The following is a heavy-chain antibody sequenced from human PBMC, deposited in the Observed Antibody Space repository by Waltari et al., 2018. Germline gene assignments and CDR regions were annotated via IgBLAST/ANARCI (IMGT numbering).Heavy chain of an antibody. CDR1: GFTFSSYW. Sequence: EEQLVESGGGLVQPGDSLRLSCAVSGFTFSSYWMNWVSQAPGKGPRWVPRISSDASHKTDADSVKGRFTTTRDNAKNTQYLQMNGLRAEDTAVYFCARVSRRTYRSPVPGRHYYYGMDVWGQGTTFTVSS. V-gene: IGHV3-74*01. J-gene: IGHJ6*02. CDR3: ARVSRRTYRSPVPGRHYYYGMDV. CDR2: ISSDASHK. D-gene: IGHD1-1*01.